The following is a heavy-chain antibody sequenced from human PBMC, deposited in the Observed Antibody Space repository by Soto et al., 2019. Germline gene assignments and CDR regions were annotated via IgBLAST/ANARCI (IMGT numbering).Heavy chain of an antibody. CDR3: ARARKGSGSDYYYHYGMDV. D-gene: IGHD3-3*01. J-gene: IGHJ6*04. Sequence: SETLSLTCSVYGGSFSDYYWSWIRQPPGKGLEWIGEINHSGSTNYNPSLKSRVTISVHTSKNQFSLKLSSVTAVDTAVHYCARARKGSGSDYYYHYGMDVWGKGTTVTVSS. CDR1: GGSFSDYY. CDR2: INHSGST. V-gene: IGHV4-34*01.